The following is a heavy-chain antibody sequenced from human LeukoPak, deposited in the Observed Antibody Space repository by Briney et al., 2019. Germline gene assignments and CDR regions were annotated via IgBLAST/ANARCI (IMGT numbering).Heavy chain of an antibody. Sequence: SETLSLTCTVSGGSISNYYWTWIRQPAGKGLEWIGRIYPSGSSTYNPSLKSRVTMSVDTSKNQFSLKLSSVTAADTAVYYCARGRIDDSSGYSPNWFDPWGQGTLVTVSS. CDR1: GGSISNYY. CDR3: ARGRIDDSSGYSPNWFDP. J-gene: IGHJ5*02. D-gene: IGHD3-22*01. CDR2: IYPSGSS. V-gene: IGHV4-4*07.